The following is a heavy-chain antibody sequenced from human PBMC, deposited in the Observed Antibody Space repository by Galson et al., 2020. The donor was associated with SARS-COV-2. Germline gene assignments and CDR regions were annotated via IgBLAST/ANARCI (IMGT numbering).Heavy chain of an antibody. CDR1: GFTFSSYW. Sequence: ALHGESLKISCAASGFTFSSYWMHWVRQAPGKGLVWVAHTNSDGSDTTYADSVRGRFTISRDNTKNTLYLQMNSLRAEDTAVYYCARVGTAATGTDYWGQGTLVTVSS. CDR2: TNSDGSDT. CDR3: ARVGTAATGTDY. V-gene: IGHV3-74*03. J-gene: IGHJ4*02. D-gene: IGHD6-13*01.